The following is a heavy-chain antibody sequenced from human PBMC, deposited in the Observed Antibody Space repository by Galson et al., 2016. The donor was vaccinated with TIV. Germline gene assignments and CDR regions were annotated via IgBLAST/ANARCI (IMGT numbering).Heavy chain of an antibody. D-gene: IGHD5-12*01. Sequence: SVKVSCKASGYTFTSYDIHWVRQATGQGLEWMGWMNPNSANTGFAQKFQGRVTMTRNTSITTAYMELSSLRSEDTAVYYCTREIYSGYFAYWGQGALVTVSS. CDR2: MNPNSANT. CDR1: GYTFTSYD. CDR3: TREIYSGYFAY. J-gene: IGHJ4*02. V-gene: IGHV1-8*01.